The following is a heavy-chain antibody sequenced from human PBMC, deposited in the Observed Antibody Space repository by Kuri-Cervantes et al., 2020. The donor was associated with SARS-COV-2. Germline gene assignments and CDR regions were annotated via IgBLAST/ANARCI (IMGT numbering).Heavy chain of an antibody. CDR3: ARGLGDCSGGRCLNSWFDP. V-gene: IGHV3-30*04. D-gene: IGHD2-15*01. J-gene: IGHJ5*02. Sequence: GESLKISCAASGFTFSSYAMHWVRQAPGKGLEWVAVISYDGSNKYYADSMKGRFTISRDNSKNTVYLQMNSLRPEDTAVYYCARGLGDCSGGRCLNSWFDPWGQGTLVTVSS. CDR2: ISYDGSNK. CDR1: GFTFSSYA.